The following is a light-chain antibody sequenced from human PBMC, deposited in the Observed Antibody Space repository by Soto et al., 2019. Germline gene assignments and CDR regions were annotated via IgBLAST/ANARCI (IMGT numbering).Light chain of an antibody. V-gene: IGLV2-14*01. CDR1: SSDVGLYDY. J-gene: IGLJ1*01. Sequence: QSVLTQPASVSGSPGQSITISCTGTSSDVGLYDYVSWYQQHPGKAPQLMIYAASNRPSGVSNRFSASKSGNTASLFISGLQAKDEADYYCSSYTSDSSYVFGSGTKVTVL. CDR2: AAS. CDR3: SSYTSDSSYV.